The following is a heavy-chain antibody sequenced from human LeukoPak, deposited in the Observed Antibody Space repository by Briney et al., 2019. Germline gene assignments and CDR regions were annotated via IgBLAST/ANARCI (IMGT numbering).Heavy chain of an antibody. D-gene: IGHD3-22*01. J-gene: IGHJ5*02. CDR3: AVRSNFYDSSGYYSTWFDP. V-gene: IGHV4-30-4*01. CDR2: ISYSGNT. CDR1: SGSISSDDYY. Sequence: SETLSLTCTVSSGSISSDDYYWTWIRQPPGKGLEWIGYISYSGNTYYSPSLRNRVIISIDTSKNQFSLKLKSVTAADTAVYYCAVRSNFYDSSGYYSTWFDPWGQGTLVTVSS.